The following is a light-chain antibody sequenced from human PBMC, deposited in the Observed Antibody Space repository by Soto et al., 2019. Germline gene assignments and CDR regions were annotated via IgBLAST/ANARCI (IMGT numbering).Light chain of an antibody. V-gene: IGKV1-5*01. J-gene: IGKJ1*01. CDR2: GAS. CDR3: QHHNSYSQT. CDR1: QSIRHY. Sequence: DIQMTQSPPTLSASVGDRVTITCRASQSIRHYLAWYQQMPGKAPKLLIYGASTLQSGVPSRFSGSGSGTEFTLTICSLQLDDFGTYFCQHHNSYSQTFGQGTKVEIK.